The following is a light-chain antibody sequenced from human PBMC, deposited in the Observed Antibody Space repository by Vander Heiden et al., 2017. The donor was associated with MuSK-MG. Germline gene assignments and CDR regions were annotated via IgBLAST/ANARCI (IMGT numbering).Light chain of an antibody. CDR2: DGS. CDR3: CSAADSRTLGMV. Sequence: QSALTQPASVSGSPGQSINISCTGTSSYFGSYNLFSWYQQQPGKAHKLMMVDGSKRPSGVCKRFSCDKSGNKAYPKTCGRQAEDEADESCCSAADSRTLGMVVGGGNNLTVL. V-gene: IGLV2-23*01. J-gene: IGLJ2*01. CDR1: SSYFGSYNL.